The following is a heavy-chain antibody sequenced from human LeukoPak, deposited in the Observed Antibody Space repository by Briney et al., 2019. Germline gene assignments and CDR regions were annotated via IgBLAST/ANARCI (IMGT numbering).Heavy chain of an antibody. CDR2: ITSSSSYI. D-gene: IGHD1-26*01. V-gene: IGHV3-21*06. J-gene: IGHJ6*03. CDR1: GFTFSSYS. Sequence: GGSLRLSCAASGFTFSSYSMNWVRQAPGKGLEWVSSITSSSSYIYYADSVKGRFTISRDNAKNSLYLQMASLRVEDTAEYYCARDPYSGNYGAYYYYYMDVWGKGTTVTVSS. CDR3: ARDPYSGNYGAYYYYYMDV.